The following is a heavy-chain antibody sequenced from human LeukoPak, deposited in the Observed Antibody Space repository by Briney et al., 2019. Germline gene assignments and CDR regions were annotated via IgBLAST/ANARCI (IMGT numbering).Heavy chain of an antibody. CDR1: GGTFSSYA. D-gene: IGHD3-22*01. CDR3: ARTRGNYYDSSGYYYLDY. Sequence: ASVKVSCKASGGTFSSYAISWVRQAPGQGLEWMGGIIPIFGTANYAQKFQGRVTITADESTSTAYMELSSLRSGDTAVYYCARTRGNYYDSSGYYYLDYWGQGHLVTVSS. CDR2: IIPIFGTA. V-gene: IGHV1-69*01. J-gene: IGHJ4*02.